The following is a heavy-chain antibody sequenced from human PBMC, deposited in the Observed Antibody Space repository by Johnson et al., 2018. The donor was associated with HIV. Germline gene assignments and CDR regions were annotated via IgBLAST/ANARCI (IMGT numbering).Heavy chain of an antibody. CDR1: GFTFSSYD. V-gene: IGHV3-13*01. CDR3: ARDFANKYWSGYSHFDI. CDR2: IGTAGDT. D-gene: IGHD3-3*01. J-gene: IGHJ3*02. Sequence: VQLVESGGGLVQPGGSLRLSCAASGFTFSSYDMHWVRQATGKGLEWVSAIGTAGDTYYAESVKGRFTISRDNSKNTLYLQMNSLRAEDTAMYYCARDFANKYWSGYSHFDIWGQGTMVTVSS.